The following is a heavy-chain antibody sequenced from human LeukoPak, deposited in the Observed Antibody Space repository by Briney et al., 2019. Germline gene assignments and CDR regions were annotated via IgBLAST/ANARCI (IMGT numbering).Heavy chain of an antibody. D-gene: IGHD3-10*02. V-gene: IGHV3-21*01. Sequence: GGSLRLSWAASGLTFSSYSMNWFRQAPGKGREWVSSISSSSSYIYYADSVKGRFTISRDNAKNSLYLQMNSLRAEDTAVYYCAELGITMIGGVWGKGTTVTISS. CDR1: GLTFSSYS. J-gene: IGHJ6*04. CDR3: AELGITMIGGV. CDR2: ISSSSSYI.